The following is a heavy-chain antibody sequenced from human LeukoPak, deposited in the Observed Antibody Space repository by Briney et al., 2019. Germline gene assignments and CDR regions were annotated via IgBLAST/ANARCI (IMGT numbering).Heavy chain of an antibody. CDR2: ISYDGSNK. Sequence: PGRSLRLSCAASGFTFSRDAIHWVRQAPGKGLEWVAAISYDGSNKYYADSVKGRFTISRDNSKHTLYLQMNSMRAADTAVYYCARDPVGARGGYFDYWGQGTLVTVSS. V-gene: IGHV3-30-3*01. CDR3: ARDPVGARGGYFDY. D-gene: IGHD1-26*01. J-gene: IGHJ4*02. CDR1: GFTFSRDA.